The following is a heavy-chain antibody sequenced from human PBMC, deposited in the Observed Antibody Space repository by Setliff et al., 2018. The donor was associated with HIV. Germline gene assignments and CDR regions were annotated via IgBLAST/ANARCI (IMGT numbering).Heavy chain of an antibody. CDR2: IYYSGST. CDR3: ARVQRSGSYYRPYYFDY. CDR1: GDSVSSRSYY. J-gene: IGHJ4*02. D-gene: IGHD3-10*01. V-gene: IGHV4-61*01. Sequence: SETLSLTCTVSGDSVSSRSYYWSWIRQPPGKGLEWIGYIYYSGSTYYNPSLKSRVTISVDTSKNQFSLKLSSVTAADTAVYYCARVQRSGSYYRPYYFDYWGQGTLVTVSS.